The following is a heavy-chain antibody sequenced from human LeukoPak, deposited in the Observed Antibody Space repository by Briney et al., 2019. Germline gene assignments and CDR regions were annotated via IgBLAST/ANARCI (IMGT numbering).Heavy chain of an antibody. J-gene: IGHJ4*02. CDR2: IYYSGST. Sequence: PSETLSLTCTVSGGSVSSGSYYWSWIRQPPGKGLEWIGYIYYSGSTNYNPSLKSRVTISVDTSKNQFSLKLSSVTAADTAVYYCASHRDIVEGETSDHWGQGTLVTVSS. D-gene: IGHD2-15*01. V-gene: IGHV4-61*01. CDR1: GGSVSSGSYY. CDR3: ASHRDIVEGETSDH.